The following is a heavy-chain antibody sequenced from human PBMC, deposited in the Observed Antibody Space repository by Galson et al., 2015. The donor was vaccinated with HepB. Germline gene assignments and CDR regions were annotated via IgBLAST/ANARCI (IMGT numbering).Heavy chain of an antibody. CDR1: GFTVSTNY. CDR2: IYSGGNA. CDR3: ARDSEAGTVGGFDV. Sequence: SLRLSCAASGFTVSTNYMSWVRQAPGKRLEWVSIIYSGGNAYYTDSVKGRFTISRDNSKNTVFLQMNSLRAEDTAVYFCARDSEAGTVGGFDVWGQGTMVTVSS. J-gene: IGHJ3*01. D-gene: IGHD6-13*01. V-gene: IGHV3-53*01.